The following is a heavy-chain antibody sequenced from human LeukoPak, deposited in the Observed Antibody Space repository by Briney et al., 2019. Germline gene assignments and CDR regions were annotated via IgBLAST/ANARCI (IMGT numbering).Heavy chain of an antibody. Sequence: GGSLRLSCAASGFTFSSYWMNWVRQAPGKGLEWVANIKRDGNEKNYVDSVKGRFSISRDNAKNSLYLQMDSLRAEDTAVYYCAKEGAYPIITYDSWGQGALVAVSS. CDR3: AKEGAYPIITYDS. V-gene: IGHV3-7*01. CDR2: IKRDGNEK. D-gene: IGHD3-10*01. J-gene: IGHJ5*01. CDR1: GFTFSSYW.